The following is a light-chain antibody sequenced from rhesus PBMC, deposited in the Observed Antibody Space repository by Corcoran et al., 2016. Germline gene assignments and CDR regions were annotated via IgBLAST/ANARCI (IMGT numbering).Light chain of an antibody. V-gene: IGKV3-42*03. CDR1: QSVSSN. CDR2: GAF. CDR3: QQYSDRPVT. Sequence: EIIMTQSPGTLSLSPGERATLSCRASQSVSSNMAGYQQNPGQAPSRLIYGAFSRATGIPDRFSDSGSGKDCTRTISSLDPDDFAIYYCQQYSDRPVTFGGGTKVEIK. J-gene: IGKJ4*01.